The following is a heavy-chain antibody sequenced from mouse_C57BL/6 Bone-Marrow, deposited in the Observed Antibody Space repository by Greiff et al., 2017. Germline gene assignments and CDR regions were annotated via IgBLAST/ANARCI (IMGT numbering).Heavy chain of an antibody. V-gene: IGHV1-72*01. CDR1: GYTFTSYW. Sequence: QVQLQQPGAELVKPGASVKLSCKASGYTFTSYWMHWVKQRPGRGLEWIGRIDPNSGGTKYNEKFKSKATLTVDKPSSTAYMQLISLTSEDSAVYYCARDYDYDGRSLAYGGQGTLVTVSA. CDR2: IDPNSGGT. J-gene: IGHJ3*01. CDR3: ARDYDYDGRSLAY. D-gene: IGHD2-4*01.